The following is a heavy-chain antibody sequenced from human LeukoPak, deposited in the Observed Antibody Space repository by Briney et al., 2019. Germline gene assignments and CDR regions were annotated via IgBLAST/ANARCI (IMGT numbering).Heavy chain of an antibody. D-gene: IGHD7-27*01. V-gene: IGHV4-39*01. Sequence: SETLSLTCSVSGGSISDSRYYWGWVRQPPGKGLEWIGCIYDSGTTHCHASLKSRVTISEDTSKNQFSLKLSSVTAAETGVYYCARQRLTGNQGRGWFDPWGQGTLVTVSP. CDR3: ARQRLTGNQGRGWFDP. J-gene: IGHJ5*02. CDR1: GGSISDSRYY. CDR2: IYDSGTT.